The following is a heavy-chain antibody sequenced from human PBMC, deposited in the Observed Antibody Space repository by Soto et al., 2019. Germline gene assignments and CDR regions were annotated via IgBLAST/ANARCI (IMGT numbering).Heavy chain of an antibody. Sequence: GESLRISCKGSGYNFANFWIGWVRQMPGKGLEWMGMIFPGDSDTKNCPSLEGQITMSVDKSDSSAYLQWRSLKASDTAIYYCAAGYSTGLDAFDIWGQGTMVTVSS. D-gene: IGHD2-8*02. CDR3: AAGYSTGLDAFDI. J-gene: IGHJ3*02. CDR2: IFPGDSDT. CDR1: GYNFANFW. V-gene: IGHV5-51*01.